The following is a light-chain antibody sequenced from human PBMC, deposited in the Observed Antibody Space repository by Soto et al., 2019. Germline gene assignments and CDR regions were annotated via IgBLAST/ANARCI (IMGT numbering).Light chain of an antibody. CDR3: QQYKSYPMT. CDR2: AAS. CDR1: QGISNH. V-gene: IGKV1-16*02. Sequence: DIQMTQSPSSLSASVGDRVTITCRASQGISNHLAWFQQKPGKAPKSLIYAASSLRSGVPSKFSGSGSGTDFTLTISSLQPEDFATYYCQQYKSYPMTFGQGTKVEIK. J-gene: IGKJ1*01.